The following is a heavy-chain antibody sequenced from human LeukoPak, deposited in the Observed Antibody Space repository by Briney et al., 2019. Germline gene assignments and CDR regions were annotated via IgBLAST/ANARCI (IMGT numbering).Heavy chain of an antibody. CDR1: GGTFSSYA. V-gene: IGHV1-69*01. CDR3: ARGQPLEYSSSSFAS. D-gene: IGHD6-6*01. Sequence: SVKVSCKASGGTFSSYAISWVRQAPGQGLEWMGGIIPIFGTANYAQKFQGRVTITADESTSTAYVELSSLRSEDTAVYYCARGQPLEYSSSSFASWGQGTLVTVSS. CDR2: IIPIFGTA. J-gene: IGHJ5*02.